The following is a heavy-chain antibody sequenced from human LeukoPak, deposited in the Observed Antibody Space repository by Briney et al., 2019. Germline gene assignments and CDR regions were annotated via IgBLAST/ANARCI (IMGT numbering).Heavy chain of an antibody. V-gene: IGHV3-23*01. Sequence: GGSLRLSCAASGFTFSSYAMSWVRQAPGKGLEWVSALSGSGGSTYYADSVKGRFTISRDNSKNTLYLQMNSLRAEDTAVYYCAKGGTVTTNPYYYGMDVWGQGTTLTVSS. D-gene: IGHD4-17*01. J-gene: IGHJ6*02. CDR3: AKGGTVTTNPYYYGMDV. CDR2: LSGSGGST. CDR1: GFTFSSYA.